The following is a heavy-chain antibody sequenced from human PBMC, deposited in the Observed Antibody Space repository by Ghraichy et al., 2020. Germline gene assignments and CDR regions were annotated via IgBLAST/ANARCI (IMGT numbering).Heavy chain of an antibody. V-gene: IGHV4-34*01. CDR1: GGSFSEYY. D-gene: IGHD6-13*01. J-gene: IGHJ3*01. CDR3: AREGIWPYSRSWYRGFDV. CDR2: VNRGGSA. Sequence: SETLSLTCAVYGGSFSEYYWSWIRQPPGKGLEWIADVNRGGSANYNPSLQSRVTISIDTSKNQVSLRLNSVTAADTAVYYCAREGIWPYSRSWYRGFDVWGQGSLVTVSS.